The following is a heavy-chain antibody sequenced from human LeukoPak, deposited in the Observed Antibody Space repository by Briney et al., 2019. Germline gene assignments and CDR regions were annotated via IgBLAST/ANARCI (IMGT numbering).Heavy chain of an antibody. CDR3: ARVRYYYGSGSRYNWFDP. D-gene: IGHD3-10*01. V-gene: IGHV1-18*01. J-gene: IGHJ5*02. CDR2: ISAYNGNT. CDR1: GYTFTSYG. Sequence: ASVKVSCKASGYTFTSYGISWVRQAPGQGLEWMGWISAYNGNTNYAQKLQGRVTMTTDTSTSTAYMELRSLRSDDTAVYYCARVRYYYGSGSRYNWFDPWGQGTLVTVSS.